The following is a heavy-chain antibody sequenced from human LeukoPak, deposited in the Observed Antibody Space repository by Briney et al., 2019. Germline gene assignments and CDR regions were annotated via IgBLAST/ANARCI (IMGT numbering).Heavy chain of an antibody. CDR3: ARDRPQYYDSSGYHDY. Sequence: GGSLRLSCAASGFTFSSYWMHWVRQAPGKGLVWVSRIKSDGSSTSYADSVKGRFTISRDNAKNSLYLQMNSLRAEDTAVYYCARDRPQYYDSSGYHDYWGQGTLVTVSS. CDR2: IKSDGSST. V-gene: IGHV3-74*01. J-gene: IGHJ4*02. CDR1: GFTFSSYW. D-gene: IGHD3-22*01.